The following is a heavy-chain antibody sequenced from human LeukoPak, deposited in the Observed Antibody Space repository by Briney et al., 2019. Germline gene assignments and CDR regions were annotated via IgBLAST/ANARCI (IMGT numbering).Heavy chain of an antibody. Sequence: GRSLRLSCESSGFTFSSNGMHWVRQAPGKGLEWVAFIRYDGSEKYYADSVKGRFTISRDNSKNTLYLQMNSLRVEDTAVYYCAKEISRIAVAQRGYWGQGTLVTVSS. V-gene: IGHV3-30*02. CDR3: AKEISRIAVAQRGY. CDR2: IRYDGSEK. D-gene: IGHD6-19*01. J-gene: IGHJ4*02. CDR1: GFTFSSNG.